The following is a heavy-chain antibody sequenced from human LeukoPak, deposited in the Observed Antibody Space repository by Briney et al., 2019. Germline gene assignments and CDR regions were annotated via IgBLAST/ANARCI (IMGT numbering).Heavy chain of an antibody. J-gene: IGHJ4*02. D-gene: IGHD5-12*01. CDR1: TGSISSGVYY. CDR2: IYYTGST. Sequence: SETLSLTCPVSTGSISSGVYYWSWIRQPPGKGLEWIGYIYYTGSTYYNPSLKSRVTISVDTSKNQFSLKLTSVTAADTAVYYCAREALGMATIYYWGQGTLVTVSS. V-gene: IGHV4-30-4*08. CDR3: AREALGMATIYY.